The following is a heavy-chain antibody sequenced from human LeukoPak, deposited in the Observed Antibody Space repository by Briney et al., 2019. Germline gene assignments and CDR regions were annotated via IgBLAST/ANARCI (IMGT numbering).Heavy chain of an antibody. V-gene: IGHV1-46*01. CDR1: GYAFTSYF. Sequence: ASVKVSCKASGYAFTSYFMHWVRQAPGQGLEGMGIINPSGGGTSYAQKFHGRVTMTRDTSTSTDYMELSSLRSEDTAVYYCARDRDEITVTHQGMDVWGQGTPVTVSS. D-gene: IGHD4-17*01. J-gene: IGHJ6*02. CDR2: INPSGGGT. CDR3: ARDRDEITVTHQGMDV.